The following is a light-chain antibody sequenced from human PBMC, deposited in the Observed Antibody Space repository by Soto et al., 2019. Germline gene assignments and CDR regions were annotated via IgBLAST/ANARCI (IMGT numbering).Light chain of an antibody. J-gene: IGLJ1*01. CDR2: SNN. V-gene: IGLV1-44*01. CDR1: TSNLGRNV. Sequence: QSVLTQTPSASGTPGHRVTISCSGSTSNLGRNVVNWYQQLPGKAPKLVIHSNNQRPSGVPDRFSGSKSGNTASLTVSGLQAADEADYFCKSYAGSNTYVFGSGTKLTVL. CDR3: KSYAGSNTYV.